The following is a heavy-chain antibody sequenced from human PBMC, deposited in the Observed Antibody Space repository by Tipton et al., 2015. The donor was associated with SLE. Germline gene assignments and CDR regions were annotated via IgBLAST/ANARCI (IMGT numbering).Heavy chain of an antibody. CDR1: GFNFWTSS. CDR3: AREIGDIGTPCFDS. CDR2: ISGGIITT. V-gene: IGHV3-23*01. D-gene: IGHD2-15*01. Sequence: SLRLSCAASGFNFWTSSMSWVRQAPGKGLEWVSAISGGIITTDYADSVKGQFTISRDNSKRMVYLQMDGLRVDDTAVYYCAREIGDIGTPCFDSWGQGTLVTVSS. J-gene: IGHJ4*02.